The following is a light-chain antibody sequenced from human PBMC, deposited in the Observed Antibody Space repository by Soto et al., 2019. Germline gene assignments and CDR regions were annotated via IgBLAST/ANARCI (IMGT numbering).Light chain of an antibody. V-gene: IGLV2-23*02. Sequence: QSVLTQPASVSGSPGQSITFSCTGTSSDVGSSNLVSWYQQHPGKAPKLLIYEVSKRPSGVSNRFSGSKSGNTASLTISGLQAEDEADYYCCSYAGSSTHVFGTGTKVTAL. CDR3: CSYAGSSTHV. CDR1: SSDVGSSNL. CDR2: EVS. J-gene: IGLJ1*01.